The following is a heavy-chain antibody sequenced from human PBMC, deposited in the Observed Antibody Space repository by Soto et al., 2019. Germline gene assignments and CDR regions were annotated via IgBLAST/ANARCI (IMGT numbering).Heavy chain of an antibody. J-gene: IGHJ5*02. Sequence: ASVKVSCKASGYTFTGYYMHWVRQAPGQGLEWMGWINPNSGGTNYAQKFQGWVTMTRDTSISTAYMELSRLRSDDTAVYYCARDAGYCSGGSCYWFDPRGQRTLVTVSS. CDR2: INPNSGGT. D-gene: IGHD2-15*01. V-gene: IGHV1-2*04. CDR3: ARDAGYCSGGSCYWFDP. CDR1: GYTFTGYY.